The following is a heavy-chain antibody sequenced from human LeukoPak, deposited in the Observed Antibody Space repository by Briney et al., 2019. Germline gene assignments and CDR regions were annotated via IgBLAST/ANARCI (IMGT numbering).Heavy chain of an antibody. CDR2: INHSGST. Sequence: PSETLSLTCAVYGGSFSGYYWSWIRQPPGKGLEWIGEINHSGSTNCNPSLKSRVTISVDTSKNQFSLKLSPVTAADTAVYYCATGYQWLATGFDYWGQGTLVTVSS. CDR3: ATGYQWLATGFDY. CDR1: GGSFSGYY. D-gene: IGHD6-19*01. J-gene: IGHJ4*02. V-gene: IGHV4-34*01.